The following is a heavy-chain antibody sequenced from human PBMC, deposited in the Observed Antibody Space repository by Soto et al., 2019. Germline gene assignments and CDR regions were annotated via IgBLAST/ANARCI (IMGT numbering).Heavy chain of an antibody. Sequence: QVQLQQSGPGLVKPSGTLSLTCAVSGGSISSNNWWSWVRQFPGKGLEWIGEISHSGSINYNPSLKSRVTTSVDKSKNQFSLKLSSVTAADTAVYYCASGTVSGAFDIWGQGTMVTVSS. J-gene: IGHJ3*02. CDR1: GGSISSNNW. D-gene: IGHD4-17*01. CDR2: ISHSGSI. V-gene: IGHV4-4*02. CDR3: ASGTVSGAFDI.